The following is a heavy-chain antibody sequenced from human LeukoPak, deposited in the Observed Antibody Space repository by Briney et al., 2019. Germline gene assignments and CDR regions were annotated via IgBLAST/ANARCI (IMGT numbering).Heavy chain of an antibody. D-gene: IGHD3-10*01. CDR1: GGSISSYY. CDR3: ARDPPGSGSYYDY. J-gene: IGHJ4*02. CDR2: IYYSGST. V-gene: IGHV4-59*12. Sequence: SETLSLTCTVSGGSISSYYWSWIRQPPGKGLEWIGYIYYSGSTNYNPSLKSRVTISVDTSKNQFSLKLSSVTAADTAVYYCARDPPGSGSYYDYWGQGTLVTVSS.